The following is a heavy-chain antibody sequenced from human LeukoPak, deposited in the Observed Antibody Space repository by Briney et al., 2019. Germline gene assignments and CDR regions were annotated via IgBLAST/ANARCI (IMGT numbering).Heavy chain of an antibody. V-gene: IGHV3-48*03. Sequence: PGGSLRLSCAASGFTFNNYQMNWVRQAPGKGLECISYISSSGRTIYYADSLKGRFTVSRDNAKNSLYLRMNNLRAEDTAVYYCARGEYCFDYWGQGTLVTVSS. CDR1: GFTFNNYQ. J-gene: IGHJ4*02. CDR2: ISSSGRTI. CDR3: ARGEYCFDY.